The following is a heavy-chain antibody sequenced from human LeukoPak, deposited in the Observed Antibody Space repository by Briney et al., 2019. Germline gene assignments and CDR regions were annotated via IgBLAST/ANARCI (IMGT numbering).Heavy chain of an antibody. CDR1: GLTFSSYW. V-gene: IGHV3-74*01. J-gene: IGHJ4*02. D-gene: IGHD6-19*01. CDR3: ARVSHSSGWYPYGC. Sequence: GGSLRLSCAASGLTFSSYWMHWVRQAPGKGLVWVSRINSDGSSTSYADSVKGRFTISRDNAKNTLYLQMNSLRAEDTAVYYCARVSHSSGWYPYGCWGQGTLVTVSS. CDR2: INSDGSST.